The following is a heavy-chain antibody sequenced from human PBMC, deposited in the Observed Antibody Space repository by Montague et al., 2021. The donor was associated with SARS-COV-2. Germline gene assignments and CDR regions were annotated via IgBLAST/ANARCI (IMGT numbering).Heavy chain of an antibody. V-gene: IGHV4-4*02. D-gene: IGHD6-19*01. CDR3: ARVLWQWLATSRGWFDP. CDR2: IYHSGST. Sequence: SETLSLTCAVSDGSISSSNWWSWVRQPPGKGLEWIGEIYHSGSTNYNPSLKSRVTISVDKSKNQFSLKLSSVTAADTAVYYCARVLWQWLATSRGWFDPWGQGTLVTVSS. CDR1: DGSISSSNW. J-gene: IGHJ5*02.